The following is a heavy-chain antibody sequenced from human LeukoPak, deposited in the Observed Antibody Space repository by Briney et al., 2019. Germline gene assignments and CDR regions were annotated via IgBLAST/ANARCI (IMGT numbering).Heavy chain of an antibody. Sequence: EASVKVSCKASGYTFTSYGISWVRQAPGQGLEWMGWISAYNGNTNYAQKLQGRVTMTTDTSTSTAYMELRSLRSDDTAVYYCARDHPYFDWLLALSNDAFDIWGQGTMVTVSS. V-gene: IGHV1-18*01. CDR3: ARDHPYFDWLLALSNDAFDI. J-gene: IGHJ3*02. D-gene: IGHD3-9*01. CDR1: GYTFTSYG. CDR2: ISAYNGNT.